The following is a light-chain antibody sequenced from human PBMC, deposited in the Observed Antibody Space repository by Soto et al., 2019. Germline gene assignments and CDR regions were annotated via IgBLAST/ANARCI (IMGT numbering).Light chain of an antibody. Sequence: EIVLTQSPGTLSLSPGERATLFCRASQSLANNYFAWYQQKPGRALRLLIDGASTRATGIPDRFSGSGSGTDFTLTISRLEPEDVAVYYCQQYEAVVTFGQGTKVEI. V-gene: IGKV3-20*01. CDR2: GAS. J-gene: IGKJ1*01. CDR3: QQYEAVVT. CDR1: QSLANNY.